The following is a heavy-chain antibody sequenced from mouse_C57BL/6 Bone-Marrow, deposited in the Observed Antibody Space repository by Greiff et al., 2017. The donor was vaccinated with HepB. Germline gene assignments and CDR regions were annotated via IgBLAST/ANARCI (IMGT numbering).Heavy chain of an antibody. J-gene: IGHJ2*01. CDR2: ISYDGSN. Sequence: DVQLQESGPGLVKPSQSLSLTCSVTGYSITSGYYWNWIRQFPGNKLEWMGYISYDGSNNYNPSLKNRISITRDTSKNQFFLKLNSVTTEDTATYYCARDRGYYGSSKYYFDYWGQGTTLTVSS. CDR3: ARDRGYYGSSKYYFDY. V-gene: IGHV3-6*01. D-gene: IGHD1-1*01. CDR1: GYSITSGYY.